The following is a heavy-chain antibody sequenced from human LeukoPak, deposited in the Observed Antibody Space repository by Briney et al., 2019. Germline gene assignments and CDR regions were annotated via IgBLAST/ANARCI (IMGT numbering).Heavy chain of an antibody. J-gene: IGHJ5*02. CDR1: GGSISSGGYY. Sequence: PSETLSLTCTVSGGSISSGGYYWGWIRQHPGKGLEWIGYIYYSGSTYYNPSLKSRVTISVDTSKNQFSLKLSSVTAADTAVYYCARDRVRGGPGLDPWGQGTLVTVSS. V-gene: IGHV4-31*03. D-gene: IGHD3-10*01. CDR3: ARDRVRGGPGLDP. CDR2: IYYSGST.